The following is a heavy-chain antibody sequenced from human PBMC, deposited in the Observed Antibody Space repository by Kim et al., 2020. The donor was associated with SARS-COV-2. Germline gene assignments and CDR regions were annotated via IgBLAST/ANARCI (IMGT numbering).Heavy chain of an antibody. V-gene: IGHV4-39*01. CDR2: IYYSGST. Sequence: SETLSLTCTVSGGSISSSSYYWGWIRQPPGKGLEWIGSIYYSGSTYYNPSLKSRVTISVDTSKNQFSLKLSSVTAADTAVYYCASQSLVVVAATFDYWGQGTLVTVSS. CDR3: ASQSLVVVAATFDY. J-gene: IGHJ4*02. D-gene: IGHD2-15*01. CDR1: GGSISSSSYY.